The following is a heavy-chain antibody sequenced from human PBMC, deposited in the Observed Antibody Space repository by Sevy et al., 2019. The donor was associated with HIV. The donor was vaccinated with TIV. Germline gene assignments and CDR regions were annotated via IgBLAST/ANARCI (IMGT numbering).Heavy chain of an antibody. CDR2: ISWNSGSI. J-gene: IGHJ3*02. V-gene: IGHV3-9*01. CDR3: AKVKYSSPAFDI. CDR1: GFTFDDYA. D-gene: IGHD6-6*01. Sequence: GGSLRLSCAASGFTFDDYAMHWVRQAPGKGLEWVSGISWNSGSIGYADSVKGRFTISRDNAKNSLYLQMNSLRAEDTALYYCAKVKYSSPAFDIWGQGTIVTVSS.